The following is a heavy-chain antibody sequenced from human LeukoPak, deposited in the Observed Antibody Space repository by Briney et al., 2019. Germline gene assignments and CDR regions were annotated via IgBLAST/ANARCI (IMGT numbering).Heavy chain of an antibody. Sequence: PSETLSLTCTVSGGSISRYYWSWIRQPPGKGLEWIGYIYYGGSTNYNPSLKSRVTISVDTSKNQFSLKLSSVTAADTAVYYCARDFRFNWFDPWGQGTLVTVSS. CDR2: IYYGGST. CDR3: ARDFRFNWFDP. V-gene: IGHV4-59*01. J-gene: IGHJ5*02. CDR1: GGSISRYY.